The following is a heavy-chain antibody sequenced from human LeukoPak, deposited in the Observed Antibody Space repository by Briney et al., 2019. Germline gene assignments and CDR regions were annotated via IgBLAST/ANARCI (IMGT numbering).Heavy chain of an antibody. D-gene: IGHD6-19*01. Sequence: ASVKVSCKASGYTFTGYYMHWVRQAPGQGLEWMGWINPNSGGTNYAQKFQGRVTMTRDTSISTAYMELSRLRSGDTAVYYCAREVLAVAGTTFDYWGQGTLVTVSS. CDR1: GYTFTGYY. CDR3: AREVLAVAGTTFDY. V-gene: IGHV1-2*02. J-gene: IGHJ4*02. CDR2: INPNSGGT.